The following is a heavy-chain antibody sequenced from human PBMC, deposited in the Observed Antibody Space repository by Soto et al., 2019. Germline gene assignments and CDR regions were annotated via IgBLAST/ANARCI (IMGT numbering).Heavy chain of an antibody. CDR1: GYTSADFG. V-gene: IGHV1-18*04. J-gene: IGHJ5*01. CDR2: VSGNNGAS. D-gene: IGHD2-2*01. Sequence: ASVKVSCKASGYTSADFGISWVRQGPGQGLEWMGWVSGNNGASNPAPKVQGRITMTLDTSTGVSYMALRSLRSDDTAIYYCVRDQKYFRVNGNWFDSWGQGTLVTVSS. CDR3: VRDQKYFRVNGNWFDS.